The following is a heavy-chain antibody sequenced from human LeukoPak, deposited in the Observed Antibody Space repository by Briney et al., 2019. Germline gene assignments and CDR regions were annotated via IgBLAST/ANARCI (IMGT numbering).Heavy chain of an antibody. Sequence: PGGSLRLSCAASGFTFSSYSMNWVRQAPGKGLEWVSYISSSSSTIYYADSVKGRFTISRDNAKNSLYLQMNSLRAEDTAVYYCARDMGQWLVRGGHNFDYWGQGTLVTVSS. J-gene: IGHJ4*02. CDR3: ARDMGQWLVRGGHNFDY. V-gene: IGHV3-48*04. D-gene: IGHD6-19*01. CDR1: GFTFSSYS. CDR2: ISSSSSTI.